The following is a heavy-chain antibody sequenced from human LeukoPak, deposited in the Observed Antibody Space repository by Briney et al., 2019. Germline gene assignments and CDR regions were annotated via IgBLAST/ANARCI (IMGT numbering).Heavy chain of an antibody. D-gene: IGHD3-9*01. CDR1: GYTFTSYY. J-gene: IGHJ5*02. V-gene: IGHV1-46*01. CDR3: ARDLFSYDILTGYPNNWFDP. CDR2: INPSGGST. Sequence: ASVKVSCKASGYTFTSYYMHWVRQAPGQGLEWMGIINPSGGSTSYAQKFQGRVTMTRDTSTSTVYMELSSLRSEDTAVYYCARDLFSYDILTGYPNNWFDPWGQGTLVTVSS.